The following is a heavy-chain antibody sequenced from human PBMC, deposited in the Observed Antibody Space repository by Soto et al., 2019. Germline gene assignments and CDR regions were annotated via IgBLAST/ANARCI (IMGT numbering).Heavy chain of an antibody. CDR1: GFPFSDNS. CDR2: ISSTSIYI. D-gene: IGHD1-26*01. CDR3: ARQRDGREGDY. Sequence: EVQLVESGGGLVKPGGSLRLSCAASGFPFSDNSMKWVGQAPGKGLEWVSSISSTSIYIFYADSLKGRFTITRDNAKNSLYLQMNSLRAEDTAVYYCARQRDGREGDYCGQGTLVTVFS. V-gene: IGHV3-21*02. J-gene: IGHJ4*02.